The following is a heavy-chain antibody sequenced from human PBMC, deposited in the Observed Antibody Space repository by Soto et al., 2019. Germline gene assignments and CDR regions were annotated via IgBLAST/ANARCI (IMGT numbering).Heavy chain of an antibody. Sequence: GGSLRLSCAASGFTFSSYSMNWVRQAPGKGLEWVSSISSSSSYIYYADSVKGRFTISRDNAKNSLYLQMNSLTAEDTAVYYCARDQSKYGSGSYYNEPDAFDIWGQGTMVTVSS. CDR3: ARDQSKYGSGSYYNEPDAFDI. V-gene: IGHV3-21*01. J-gene: IGHJ3*02. CDR2: ISSSSSYI. D-gene: IGHD3-10*01. CDR1: GFTFSSYS.